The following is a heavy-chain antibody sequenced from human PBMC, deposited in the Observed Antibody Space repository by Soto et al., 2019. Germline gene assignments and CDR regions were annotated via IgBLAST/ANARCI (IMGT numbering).Heavy chain of an antibody. J-gene: IGHJ5*02. CDR3: ARLIGYCSSTSCFRWFDP. D-gene: IGHD2-2*01. Sequence: GASVKVSCKASGYTFTSYAMHWVRQAPGQRLEWMGWINAGNGNTKYSQKFQGRVTITRDTSASTAYMELSSLRSEDTAVYYCARLIGYCSSTSCFRWFDPWGQGTLVTVS. CDR1: GYTFTSYA. V-gene: IGHV1-3*01. CDR2: INAGNGNT.